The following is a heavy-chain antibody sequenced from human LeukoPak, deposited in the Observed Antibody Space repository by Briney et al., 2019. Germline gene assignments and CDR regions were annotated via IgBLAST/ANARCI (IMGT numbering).Heavy chain of an antibody. Sequence: PGGSLRLSCEASGFSFSRYWMSWVRQVPRKGLEWVANIKQDGSEKYYVDSVKGRFTISRDNAKNSLYLQMNSLRAEDTAVYYCARDKGDYDTSGSLFVFGGQGTLVTVSS. J-gene: IGHJ4*02. CDR3: ARDKGDYDTSGSLFVF. V-gene: IGHV3-7*03. CDR2: IKQDGSEK. D-gene: IGHD3-22*01. CDR1: GFSFSRYW.